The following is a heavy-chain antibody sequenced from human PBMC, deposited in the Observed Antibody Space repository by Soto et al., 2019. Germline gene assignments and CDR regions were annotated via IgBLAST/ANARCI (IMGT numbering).Heavy chain of an antibody. J-gene: IGHJ3*02. CDR3: AKHIAVASDAFDI. V-gene: IGHV3-23*01. Sequence: GGSLRLSCAASGFTFSSYAMSWVRQAPGKGLEWVSAISGSGGSTYYADSVKGRFTISGDNSKNTLYLQMNSLRAEDTAVYYCAKHIAVASDAFDIWGQGTMVTVSS. CDR2: ISGSGGST. D-gene: IGHD6-19*01. CDR1: GFTFSSYA.